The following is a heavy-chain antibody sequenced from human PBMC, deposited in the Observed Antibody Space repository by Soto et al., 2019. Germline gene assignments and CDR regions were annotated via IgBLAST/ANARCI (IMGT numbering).Heavy chain of an antibody. J-gene: IGHJ6*02. Sequence: PSLTCSVSGGSIDSYFWSWIRQPAGKGLEWLGRIYSSGGTNYNVSLESRVTMSVDTSKSQFSLELRSVTAADTAVYYCARWATGASSHGMDVWGPGTTVTVSS. CDR3: ARWATGASSHGMDV. CDR2: IYSSGGT. V-gene: IGHV4-4*07. CDR1: GGSIDSYF. D-gene: IGHD1-1*01.